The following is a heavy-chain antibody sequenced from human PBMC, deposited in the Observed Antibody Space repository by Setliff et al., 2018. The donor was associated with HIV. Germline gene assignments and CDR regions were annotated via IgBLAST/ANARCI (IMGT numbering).Heavy chain of an antibody. CDR2: IDHSGST. Sequence: PSETLSLTCTVYGGSFNDYYWTWIRQPPGKGLEWIGEIDHSGSTKYHASLKSRVTISIDTSKNQISLKLSSVTAADTAVYYCARSLVVTAHLDYWGQGTLVTVS. J-gene: IGHJ4*02. V-gene: IGHV4-34*01. CDR3: ARSLVVTAHLDY. CDR1: GGSFNDYY. D-gene: IGHD2-21*02.